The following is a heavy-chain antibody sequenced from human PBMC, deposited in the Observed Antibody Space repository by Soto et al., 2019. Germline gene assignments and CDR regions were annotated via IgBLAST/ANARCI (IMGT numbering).Heavy chain of an antibody. J-gene: IGHJ6*02. CDR1: GFTFSSYA. V-gene: IGHV3-23*01. CDR2: ISGSGGST. CDR3: AFDRAYCSSTSCYRGYYYYYGMDV. D-gene: IGHD2-2*01. Sequence: GSLRLSCAASGFTFSSYAMSWVRQAPGKGLEWVSAISGSGGSTYYADSVKGRFTISRDNSKNTLYLQMNSLRAEDTAVYYCAFDRAYCSSTSCYRGYYYYYGMDVWGQGTTVTVSS.